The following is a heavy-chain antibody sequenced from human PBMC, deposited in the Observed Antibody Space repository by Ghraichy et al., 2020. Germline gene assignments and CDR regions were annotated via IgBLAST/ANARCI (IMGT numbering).Heavy chain of an antibody. Sequence: GGSLRLSCGASGFSFSDFAMAWVRQAPGRGLEWVSGISISGGSTYYSESVKGRFTISRDNSKNTLYLQMNSLRAEDTAVYFCAKDSVGAYYYETRAFDLWGQGTLVTVSS. CDR1: GFSFSDFA. D-gene: IGHD3-22*01. CDR3: AKDSVGAYYYETRAFDL. CDR2: ISISGGST. J-gene: IGHJ4*02. V-gene: IGHV3-23*01.